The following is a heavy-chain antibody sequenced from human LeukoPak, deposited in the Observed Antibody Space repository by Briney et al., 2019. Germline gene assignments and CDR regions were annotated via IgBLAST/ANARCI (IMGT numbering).Heavy chain of an antibody. Sequence: PGGSLRLSCAASGFTFSSYAMSWVRQAPGKGLEWVSAISGSGGSTYYADSVKGRFTISRDNSKNTLYLQMNSLRAEDTAVYYCAKRNGVAGTSYGFDYWGQGTLVTVSS. CDR2: ISGSGGST. CDR3: AKRNGVAGTSYGFDY. D-gene: IGHD6-19*01. J-gene: IGHJ4*02. V-gene: IGHV3-23*01. CDR1: GFTFSSYA.